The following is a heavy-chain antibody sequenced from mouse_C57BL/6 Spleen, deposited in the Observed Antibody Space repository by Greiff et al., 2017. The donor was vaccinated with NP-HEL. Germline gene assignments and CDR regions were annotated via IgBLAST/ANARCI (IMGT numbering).Heavy chain of an antibody. Sequence: QVQLQQSGPELVKPGASVKISCKASGYAFSSSWLNWVKQRPGQGLEWIGRIYPGDGDTNYNGKFKGKATLTADKSSSTAYMQLSSLTSEDSAVYFCKTAQGRVFAYWGQGTLVTVSA. D-gene: IGHD3-2*02. CDR2: IYPGDGDT. CDR3: KTAQGRVFAY. J-gene: IGHJ3*01. CDR1: GYAFSSSW. V-gene: IGHV1-82*01.